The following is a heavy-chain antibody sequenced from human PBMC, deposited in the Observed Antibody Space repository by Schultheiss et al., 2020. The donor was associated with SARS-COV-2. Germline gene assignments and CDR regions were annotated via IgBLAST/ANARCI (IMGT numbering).Heavy chain of an antibody. CDR1: GYTFTGYY. Sequence: ASVKVSCKASGYTFTGYYIHWVRQAPGQGLEWMGWINPNSGGTNYAQKFQGRVTMTRDTSISTAYMELSRLRSDDTAVYYCARGAEDSSGWPPTRMFDPWGQGTLVTVSS. CDR2: INPNSGGT. V-gene: IGHV1-2*02. D-gene: IGHD6-19*01. J-gene: IGHJ5*02. CDR3: ARGAEDSSGWPPTRMFDP.